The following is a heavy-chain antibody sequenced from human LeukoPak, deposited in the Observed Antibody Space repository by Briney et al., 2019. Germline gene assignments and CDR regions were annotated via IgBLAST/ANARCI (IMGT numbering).Heavy chain of an antibody. J-gene: IGHJ4*02. Sequence: GGSLRLSCAASGFTFSGYGMAWVRQAPGKGLEWVSTISSDGKNEHYADSVKGRFTISRDNSKSTLYLQMNSLRAEDTAIYYCARDVDPYRYGLMFDSWGQGTLVTVSS. V-gene: IGHV3-23*01. CDR2: ISSDGKNE. CDR3: ARDVDPYRYGLMFDS. CDR1: GFTFSGYG. D-gene: IGHD5-18*01.